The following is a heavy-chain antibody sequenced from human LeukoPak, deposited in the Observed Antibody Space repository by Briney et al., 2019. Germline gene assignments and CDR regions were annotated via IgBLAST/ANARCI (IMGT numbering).Heavy chain of an antibody. CDR2: IHHSGST. Sequence: KTSETLSLTCTVSGGSISSYYWGWIRQPPGKGLQWIGSIHHSGSTYYNPSLKSRVTISVDTSKNQSSLKLSSVTAADTAVYYCARTSSSGLVGGYYFDYWGQGTLVTVSS. CDR3: ARTSSSGLVGGYYFDY. V-gene: IGHV4-38-2*02. J-gene: IGHJ4*02. D-gene: IGHD6-19*01. CDR1: GGSISSYY.